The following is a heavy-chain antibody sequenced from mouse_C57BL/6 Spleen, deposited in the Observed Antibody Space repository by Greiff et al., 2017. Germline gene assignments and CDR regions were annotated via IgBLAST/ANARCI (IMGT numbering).Heavy chain of an antibody. CDR2: ISNGGGST. CDR3: ARHNYYYGSGGYFDV. CDR1: GFTFSDYY. D-gene: IGHD1-1*01. J-gene: IGHJ1*03. Sequence: EVQLVESGGGLVQPGGSLKLSCAASGFTFSDYYMYWVRQTPEKRLEWVAYISNGGGSTYYPETVKGRFTISRDNAKNTLYLQMSRLKSEDTAMYYCARHNYYYGSGGYFDVWGTGTTVTVSS. V-gene: IGHV5-12*01.